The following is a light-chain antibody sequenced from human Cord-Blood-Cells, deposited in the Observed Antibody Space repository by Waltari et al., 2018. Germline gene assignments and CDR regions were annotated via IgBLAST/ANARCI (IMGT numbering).Light chain of an antibody. V-gene: IGKV4-1*01. CDR2: WAS. Sequence: DIVMTQSPDSLAVSLGERATINCKSSQSVLYSSNNKNYLAWYQQEPGQPPKLLIYWASTRESGVPDRFSGSGSGTDFTLTISSLQAEDGAVYYCQQYYSTPITFGQGTRLEIK. J-gene: IGKJ5*01. CDR3: QQYYSTPIT. CDR1: QSVLYSSNNKNY.